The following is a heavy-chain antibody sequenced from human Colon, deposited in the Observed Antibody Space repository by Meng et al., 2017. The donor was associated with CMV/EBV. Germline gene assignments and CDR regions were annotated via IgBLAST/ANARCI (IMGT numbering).Heavy chain of an antibody. D-gene: IGHD3-9*01. CDR3: ARSLVGDILTGYLYFFDY. J-gene: IGHJ4*02. CDR1: GVSISSSSYY. Sequence: SETLSLTCTVSGVSISSSSYYWGWIRQPPGKGLEWLGYIYKNGSTNYNPSLKSRVSMSVDTSNNQFSLKLSSVTAADTAVYYCARSLVGDILTGYLYFFDYWGQGTQVTVSS. CDR2: IYKNGST. V-gene: IGHV4-61*05.